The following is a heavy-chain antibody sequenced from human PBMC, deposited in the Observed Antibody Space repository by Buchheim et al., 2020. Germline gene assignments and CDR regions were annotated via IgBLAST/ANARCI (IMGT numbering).Heavy chain of an antibody. J-gene: IGHJ5*02. Sequence: EVQLVESGGGLVKPGGSLRLSCAASGFTFSSYSMNWVRQAPGKGLEWVSSISSSSSYIYYADSVKGRFTISRDNAKNTLYLQMNSLRAEDTAVYYCARAPETYYDFWSGYLNWFDPWGQGTL. CDR3: ARAPETYYDFWSGYLNWFDP. D-gene: IGHD3-3*01. V-gene: IGHV3-21*01. CDR1: GFTFSSYS. CDR2: ISSSSSYI.